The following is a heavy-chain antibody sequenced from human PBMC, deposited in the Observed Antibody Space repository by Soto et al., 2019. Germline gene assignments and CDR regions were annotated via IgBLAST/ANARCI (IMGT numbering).Heavy chain of an antibody. Sequence: QVQLVQSGAEVKKTGSSVKVSCKASGGTFSSYAISWVRQAPGQGLEWRGGIIPIFGTGNYAQKIQGRVTITADESTSTANRELRSLRSTDTAVYSCARGLCGGHSGVVVYGMDGWGQGTTVTVSS. V-gene: IGHV1-69*12. D-gene: IGHD2-21*02. CDR1: GGTFSSYA. CDR3: ARGLCGGHSGVVVYGMDG. J-gene: IGHJ6*02. CDR2: IIPIFGTG.